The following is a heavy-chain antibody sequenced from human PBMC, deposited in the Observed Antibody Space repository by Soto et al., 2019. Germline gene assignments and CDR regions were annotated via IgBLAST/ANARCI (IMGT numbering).Heavy chain of an antibody. J-gene: IGHJ6*02. D-gene: IGHD2-8*02. CDR3: ARDWTGNTCPCLDV. Sequence: EVQLWESGGGLVQPGGSLRLSCAASGFIFNNYALTWVRQSPGKGLEWVSTSGGSGGTTYYADSVKGRFTISRVSSKNTLSLQMNSLRVEDTATYYCARDWTGNTCPCLDVWGQGTTVSVSS. CDR2: SGGSGGTT. CDR1: GFIFNNYA. V-gene: IGHV3-23*01.